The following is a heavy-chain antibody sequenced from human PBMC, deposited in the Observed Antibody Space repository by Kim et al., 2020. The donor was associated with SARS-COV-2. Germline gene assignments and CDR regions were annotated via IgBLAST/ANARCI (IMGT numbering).Heavy chain of an antibody. CDR2: INSDGSST. Sequence: GGSLRLSCAASGFTFSDYWMHWVRQVPGKGLVWVSRINSDGSSTNYADSVKGRFTVSRDNAKNTLYLQMNSLTGEDTAVYYCARWRDYCSRTSCYSDYWGQRTPVTVSS. D-gene: IGHD2-2*01. V-gene: IGHV3-74*01. J-gene: IGHJ4*02. CDR3: ARWRDYCSRTSCYSDY. CDR1: GFTFSDYW.